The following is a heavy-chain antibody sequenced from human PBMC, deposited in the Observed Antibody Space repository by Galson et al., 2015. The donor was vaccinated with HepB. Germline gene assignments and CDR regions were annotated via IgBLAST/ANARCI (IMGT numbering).Heavy chain of an antibody. CDR1: GDSMSSGGYS. V-gene: IGHV4-30-2*01. J-gene: IGHJ4*02. D-gene: IGHD3-3*01. CDR2: IYYSGST. CDR3: ARGLLRFFEGAPEYYFDY. Sequence: LSLTCVVSGDSMSSGGYSWSWIRQPPGKGLEWIGYIYYSGSTYFNPSLKSRVTISVDRSENQFSLNSSSVTAADTAVYYCARGLLRFFEGAPEYYFDYWGQGILVTVSS.